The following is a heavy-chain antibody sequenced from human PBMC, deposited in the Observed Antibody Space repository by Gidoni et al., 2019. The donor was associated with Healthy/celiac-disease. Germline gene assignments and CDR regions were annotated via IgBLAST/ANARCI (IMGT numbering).Heavy chain of an antibody. J-gene: IGHJ3*02. Sequence: EVQLVESGGGLVKPGGSLRLSCAASGFTFSSYSMNWVRQAPGKGLEWVSSISSSSSYIYYAESVKGRFTISRDNAKNSLYLQMNSLRAEDTAVYYCARDWAYSGSYNAFDIWGQGTMVTVSS. CDR1: GFTFSSYS. CDR2: ISSSSSYI. V-gene: IGHV3-21*01. CDR3: ARDWAYSGSYNAFDI. D-gene: IGHD1-26*01.